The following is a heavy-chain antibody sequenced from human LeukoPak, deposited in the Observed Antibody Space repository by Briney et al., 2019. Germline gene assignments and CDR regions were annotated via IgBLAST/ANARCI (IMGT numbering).Heavy chain of an antibody. J-gene: IGHJ3*02. D-gene: IGHD3-22*01. CDR2: IYPGDSDT. V-gene: IGHV5-51*01. CDR3: ARPRYYDRSGYLHDAFDI. CDR1: GYTFTSYW. Sequence: GESLKISCKGTGYTFTSYWIGWVRQMPGKGLEWMGIIYPGDSDTIYSPSFQGQVTISADKSISTAYLQWSSLKASDTAMYFCARPRYYDRSGYLHDAFDIWGQGTMVTVSS.